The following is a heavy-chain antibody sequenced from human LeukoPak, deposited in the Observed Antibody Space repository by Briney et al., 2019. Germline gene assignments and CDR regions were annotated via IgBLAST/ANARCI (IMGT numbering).Heavy chain of an antibody. D-gene: IGHD3-22*01. CDR1: GGTFSSYA. Sequence: SVKVSCKASGGTFSSYAISLVRQAPGQGLEWMGRIIPILGIANYAQKFQGRVTITADKSTSTAYMELSSLRSEDTAVYYCASRGTYYYDSSGYSLLYWGQGTLVTVSS. CDR3: ASRGTYYYDSSGYSLLY. J-gene: IGHJ4*02. V-gene: IGHV1-69*04. CDR2: IIPILGIA.